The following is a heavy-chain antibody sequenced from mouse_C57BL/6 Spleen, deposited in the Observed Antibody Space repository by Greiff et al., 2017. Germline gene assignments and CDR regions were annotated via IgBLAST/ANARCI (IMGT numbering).Heavy chain of an antibody. J-gene: IGHJ2*01. CDR1: GYAFSSYW. CDR2: IYPGDGDT. V-gene: IGHV1-80*01. Sequence: QVQLQQSGAELVKPGASVKISCKASGYAFSSYWMNWVQQRPGKGLEWIGQIYPGDGDTNYNGKFKGKATLTADKSSSTAYMQLSSLTSEDSAVYFCAREGNYYGSSLFDYWGQGTTLTVSS. D-gene: IGHD1-1*01. CDR3: AREGNYYGSSLFDY.